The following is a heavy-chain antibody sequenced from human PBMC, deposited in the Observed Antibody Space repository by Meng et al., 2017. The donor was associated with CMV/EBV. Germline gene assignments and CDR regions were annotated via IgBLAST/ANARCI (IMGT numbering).Heavy chain of an antibody. V-gene: IGHV1-18*01. Sequence: QVQLVRAGAGVKKPGASVKVSCKASGYTFTSYGISWVRQAPGQGLEWMGWISAYNGNTNYAQKLQGRVTMTTDTSTSTAYMELRSLRADDTAVYYCARDPAWSVITPRRGFDYWGQGTLVTVSS. CDR3: ARDPAWSVITPRRGFDY. CDR1: GYTFTSYG. J-gene: IGHJ4*02. CDR2: ISAYNGNT. D-gene: IGHD2-15*01.